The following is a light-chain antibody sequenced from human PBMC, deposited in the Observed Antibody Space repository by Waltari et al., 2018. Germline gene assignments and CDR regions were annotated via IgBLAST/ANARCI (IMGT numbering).Light chain of an antibody. V-gene: IGKV3-20*01. J-gene: IGKJ1*01. CDR3: QNHWGLPGM. CDR2: AAS. CDR1: QSFSSC. Sequence: TGLTQPQAPLSLFPGERATLSCSASQSFSSCLAWYQQKPGQAPRLLIYAASSRATGIPDRFSGSGSGTDFSLTITRLEPEDVAVYYCQNHWGLPGMFGQGTKVEIK.